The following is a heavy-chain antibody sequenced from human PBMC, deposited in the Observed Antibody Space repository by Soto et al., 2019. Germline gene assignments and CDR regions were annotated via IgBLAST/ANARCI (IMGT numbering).Heavy chain of an antibody. CDR3: ARDNNDFWRLYPLVFDF. Sequence: QVQLQESGPGLLRPSETLSLTCTVSGGSLMKYYWSWVRQPAGKGLEWIVRISTNGKIHSTPSLKSRLSMEVDTSKNQLSLRLTSFTAADTALYYWARDNNDFWRLYPLVFDFWGRGTLVTVS. D-gene: IGHD3-3*01. CDR2: ISTNGKI. V-gene: IGHV4-4*07. CDR1: GGSLMKYY. J-gene: IGHJ2*01.